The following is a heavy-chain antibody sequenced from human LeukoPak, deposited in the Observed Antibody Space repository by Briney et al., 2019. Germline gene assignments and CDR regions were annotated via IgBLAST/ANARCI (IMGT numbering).Heavy chain of an antibody. Sequence: PGGSLRLSCAASGFTFSSYAVSWVRQAPGKGLEWVSAISGSGGSTYYADSVKGRFTISRDDSKNTLYLQMNSLRAEDTAVYYCAKVITMIVVVSAFDIWGQGTMVTVSS. CDR3: AKVITMIVVVSAFDI. CDR1: GFTFSSYA. CDR2: ISGSGGST. V-gene: IGHV3-23*01. D-gene: IGHD3-22*01. J-gene: IGHJ3*02.